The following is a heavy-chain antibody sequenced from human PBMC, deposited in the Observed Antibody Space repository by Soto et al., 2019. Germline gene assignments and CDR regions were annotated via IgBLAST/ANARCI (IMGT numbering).Heavy chain of an antibody. V-gene: IGHV3-23*01. J-gene: IGHJ5*02. CDR3: AKFPPSGWETSHNWFDP. CDR1: GFTFSSYA. D-gene: IGHD6-19*01. Sequence: PGGSLRLSCAASGFTFSSYAMSWVRQAPGEGLEWVSAISGSGGSTYYADSVKGRFTISRDNSKNTLYLQMNSLRAEDTAVYYCAKFPPSGWETSHNWFDPWGQGTLVTVSS. CDR2: ISGSGGST.